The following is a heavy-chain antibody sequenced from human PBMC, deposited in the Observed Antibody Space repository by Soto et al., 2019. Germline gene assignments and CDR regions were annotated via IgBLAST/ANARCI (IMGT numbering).Heavy chain of an antibody. D-gene: IGHD3-10*01. CDR3: AKTMSRFGELLYQPLDY. J-gene: IGHJ4*02. Sequence: SLRLSCAASGFTFSSYAMSWVRQAPGKGLEWVSAISGSGGSTYYADSVKGRFTISRDNSKNTLYLQMNSLRAEDTAVYYCAKTMSRFGELLYQPLDYWGQGTLVTVSS. CDR2: ISGSGGST. V-gene: IGHV3-23*01. CDR1: GFTFSSYA.